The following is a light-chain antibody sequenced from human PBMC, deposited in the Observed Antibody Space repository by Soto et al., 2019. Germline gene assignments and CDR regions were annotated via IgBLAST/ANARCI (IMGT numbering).Light chain of an antibody. CDR3: SSYVGTNSYV. CDR1: SSDVGGDNY. V-gene: IGLV2-8*01. J-gene: IGLJ1*01. Sequence: QSVLTQPPSASGSPGQSVTISCTGTSSDVGGDNYVSWYQHHPGKAPKLIIYEVYKQPSGVPDRFSGSKSGNTAALTVSGLQADDEADYYCSSYVGTNSYVFGTGTKVTV. CDR2: EVY.